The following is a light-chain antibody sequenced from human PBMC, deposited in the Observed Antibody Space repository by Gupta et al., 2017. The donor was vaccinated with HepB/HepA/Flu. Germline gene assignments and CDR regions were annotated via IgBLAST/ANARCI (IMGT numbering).Light chain of an antibody. J-gene: IGLJ2*01. CDR2: ENN. CDR1: SSNIENNY. CDR3: GTWDSSLSVGV. V-gene: IGLV1-51*02. Sequence: QSVLTQPPSLSAAPGQKVTISCSGSSSNIENNYVSWYQQLPGTAPKLLIGENNQRPSGIPDRFSGSTSDTYDNLAITGLQTGDEADYYCGTWDSSLSVGVFGGGTRLTVL.